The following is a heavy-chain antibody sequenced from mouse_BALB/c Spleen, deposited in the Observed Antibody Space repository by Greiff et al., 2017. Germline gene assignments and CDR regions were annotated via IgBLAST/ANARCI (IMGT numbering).Heavy chain of an antibody. D-gene: IGHD2-14*01. Sequence: VQLQQSGAELMKPGASVKISCKATGYTFSSYWIEWVKQRPGHGLEWIGEILPGSGSTNYNEKFKGKATFTADTSSNTAYMQLSSLTSEDSAVYYCARRVYRENAMDDWGQGTSVTVSS. J-gene: IGHJ4*01. CDR3: ARRVYRENAMDD. CDR1: GYTFSSYW. CDR2: ILPGSGST. V-gene: IGHV1-9*01.